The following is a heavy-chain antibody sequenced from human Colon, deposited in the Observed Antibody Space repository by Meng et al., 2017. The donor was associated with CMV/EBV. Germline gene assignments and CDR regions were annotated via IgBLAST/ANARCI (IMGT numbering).Heavy chain of an antibody. CDR3: TRERPDYYGSGSSDY. J-gene: IGHJ4*02. V-gene: IGHV3-49*04. D-gene: IGHD3-10*01. CDR1: GFTFPSYA. CDR2: IRRTGSGGTT. Sequence: GGSLRLSCTTSGFTFPSYALSWVRQAPGKGLEWVGFIRRTGSGGTTEYAASVKGRFTISRDDSKSIAYLQMNSLKTEDTAVYYCTRERPDYYGSGSSDYWGQGTLVTVFS.